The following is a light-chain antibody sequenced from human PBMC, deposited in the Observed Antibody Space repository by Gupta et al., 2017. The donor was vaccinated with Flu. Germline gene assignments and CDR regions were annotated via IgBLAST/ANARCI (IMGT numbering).Light chain of an antibody. CDR2: KNS. Sequence: KVTITCTGSRYKIGKKFVSWYQQKQGKAPKLLICKNSNRPSGISDRFSGSRSGTTATLAITGLQTGDEADYYCATWDSSLNAGVFGGGTTLTVL. V-gene: IGLV1-51*02. CDR1: RYKIGKKF. J-gene: IGLJ3*02. CDR3: ATWDSSLNAGV.